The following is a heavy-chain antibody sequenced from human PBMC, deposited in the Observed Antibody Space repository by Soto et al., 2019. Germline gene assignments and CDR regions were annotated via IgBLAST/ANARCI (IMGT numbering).Heavy chain of an antibody. J-gene: IGHJ4*02. CDR2: IHHSGST. D-gene: IGHD1-26*01. CDR3: ARDTGTYPYYFDY. V-gene: IGHV4-30-4*01. Sequence: SETLSLTCTVSGGSISSGENFWNWIRQSPGKGLEWIDYIHHSGSTYYNPSLKSRLTISVDTSKNQISLKLNSVTAADTAVYYCARDTGTYPYYFDYWGQGTLVTVSS. CDR1: GGSISSGENF.